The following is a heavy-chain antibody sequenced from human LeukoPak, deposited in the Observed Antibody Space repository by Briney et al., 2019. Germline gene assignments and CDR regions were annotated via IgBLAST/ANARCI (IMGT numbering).Heavy chain of an antibody. V-gene: IGHV4-59*01. CDR2: IHYSGAA. CDR1: GVSISTDY. J-gene: IGHJ4*02. CDR3: ARDAGATAY. D-gene: IGHD4/OR15-4a*01. Sequence: SETLSLTCTVSGVSISTDYWTWVRQPPGKRLEWIGYIHYSGAATYNPSLQSRVTISIDTSKTQVSLKMTSVTSADTAVYYCARDAGATAYWGQGALVTVSS.